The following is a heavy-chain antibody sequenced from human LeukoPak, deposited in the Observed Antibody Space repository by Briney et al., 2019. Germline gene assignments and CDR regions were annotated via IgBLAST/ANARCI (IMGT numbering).Heavy chain of an antibody. V-gene: IGHV3-23*01. CDR3: AKDRGSGWLQFDY. D-gene: IGHD6-19*01. Sequence: GGSLRLSCAASGFIFSSYAMSWVRQAPGKGLEWVSAISGSGGSTYYADSVKGRFTISRDNSKNTLYLQMNSLRAEDTAVYYCAKDRGSGWLQFDYWGQGTLVTVSS. CDR2: ISGSGGST. J-gene: IGHJ4*02. CDR1: GFIFSSYA.